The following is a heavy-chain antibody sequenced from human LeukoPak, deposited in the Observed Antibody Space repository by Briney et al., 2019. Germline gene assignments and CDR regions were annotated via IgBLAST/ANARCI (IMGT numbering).Heavy chain of an antibody. Sequence: ASVKVSCKASGGTFNTYAISWVRQAPGQGLEWMGRINPNSGGTNYAQKFQGRVTMTRDTSISTAYMELSRLRSDDTAVYYCAREDFWSLDYWGQGTLVTVSS. J-gene: IGHJ4*02. CDR3: AREDFWSLDY. V-gene: IGHV1-2*06. CDR2: INPNSGGT. CDR1: GGTFNTYA. D-gene: IGHD3-3*01.